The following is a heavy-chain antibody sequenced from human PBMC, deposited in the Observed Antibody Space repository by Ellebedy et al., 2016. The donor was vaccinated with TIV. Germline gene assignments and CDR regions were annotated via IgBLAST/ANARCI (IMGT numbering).Heavy chain of an antibody. CDR3: ARTDPWQPIDD. CDR2: VSSGGST. V-gene: IGHV4-39*01. Sequence: MPSETLSLTCTVSRGSITNNNYYWAWVRQPPGKGLEWIGSVSSGGSTYYNPSFKSRVTLSADTSKNQFSLNLRTGTAADTAVYYCARTDPWQPIDDWGQGILVSVSS. CDR1: RGSITNNNYY. D-gene: IGHD2-21*02. J-gene: IGHJ4*02.